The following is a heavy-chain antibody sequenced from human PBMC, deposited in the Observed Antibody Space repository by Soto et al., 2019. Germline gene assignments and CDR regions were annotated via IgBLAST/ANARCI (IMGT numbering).Heavy chain of an antibody. CDR1: GGSISSGHYY. D-gene: IGHD6-13*01. J-gene: IGHJ4*02. CDR2: IYYTGST. CDR3: ARATLEQQLGY. Sequence: QVQLQESGPGLVKPSQTLSLTCTVSGGSISSGHYYWSWIRQPPGKGLEWIGYIYYTGSTYYVPSLKSRVTISADTSQNQFSLKLSSVTAADTAVYYCARATLEQQLGYWGQGTRVTVSS. V-gene: IGHV4-30-4*01.